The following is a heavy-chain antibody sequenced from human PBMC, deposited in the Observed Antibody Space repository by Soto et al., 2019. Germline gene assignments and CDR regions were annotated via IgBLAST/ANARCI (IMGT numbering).Heavy chain of an antibody. CDR2: ISAYNGNT. CDR3: ARDRVVVVAATLNWFDP. Sequence: ASVKVSCKASGYTFTSYGISWVRQAPGQGLEWMGWISAYNGNTNYAQKLQGRVTMTTDTSTSTAYMELRSLRSDDTAVYYCARDRVVVVAATLNWFDPWGQGTLVTVPQ. D-gene: IGHD2-15*01. CDR1: GYTFTSYG. J-gene: IGHJ5*02. V-gene: IGHV1-18*01.